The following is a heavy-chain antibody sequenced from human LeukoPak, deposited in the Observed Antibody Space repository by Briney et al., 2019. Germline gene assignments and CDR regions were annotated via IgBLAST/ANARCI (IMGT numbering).Heavy chain of an antibody. CDR3: ARVLCGSSQSYYFDY. J-gene: IGHJ4*02. Sequence: SETLSLTCAVSGVSVGTGGYCWNWVRQPPGKGLEWIVYIYHSGSTFYNPSLKSRVTISVDTSKNQFSLKLSSVTAADTAVYYCARVLCGSSQSYYFDYWGQGTLVTVSS. V-gene: IGHV4-30-2*01. CDR2: IYHSGST. CDR1: GVSVGTGGYC. D-gene: IGHD1-26*01.